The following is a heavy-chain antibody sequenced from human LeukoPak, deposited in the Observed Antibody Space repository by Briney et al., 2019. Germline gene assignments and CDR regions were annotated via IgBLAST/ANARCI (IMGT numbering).Heavy chain of an antibody. V-gene: IGHV4-39*01. D-gene: IGHD3-16*02. J-gene: IGHJ4*02. CDR1: GGSISSSSYY. CDR3: ARGSHSYDYVWGSYRSVPFDY. Sequence: SETLSLTCTVSGGSISSSSYYWGWIRQPPGKGLEWIGSIYYSGSTYYNPSLKSRVTISVDTSKNQFPLKLSSVTAADTAVYYCARGSHSYDYVWGSYRSVPFDYWGQGTLVTVSS. CDR2: IYYSGST.